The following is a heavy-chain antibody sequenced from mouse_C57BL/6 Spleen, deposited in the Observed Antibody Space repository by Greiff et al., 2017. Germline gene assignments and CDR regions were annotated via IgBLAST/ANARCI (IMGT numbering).Heavy chain of an antibody. Sequence: VQLQQSGPELVKPGASVKISCKASGYAFSSSWMNWVKQRPGKGLEWIGRIYPGDGDTNYNGKFKGKATLTADKSSSTAYMQLSSLTSEDSAVYFCATYYYGSSPRCAYWGQGTLVTVSA. D-gene: IGHD1-1*01. CDR3: ATYYYGSSPRCAY. CDR2: IYPGDGDT. V-gene: IGHV1-82*01. CDR1: GYAFSSSW. J-gene: IGHJ3*01.